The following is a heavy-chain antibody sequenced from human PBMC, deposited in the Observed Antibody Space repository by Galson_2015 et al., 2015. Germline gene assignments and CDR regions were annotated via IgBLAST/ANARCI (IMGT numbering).Heavy chain of an antibody. CDR3: ARVRGGVSGWTELDC. CDR1: GDSVSSNSAA. D-gene: IGHD6-19*01. J-gene: IGHJ4*02. Sequence: CAISGDSVSSNSAARNWIRQSPSRGLEWLGRTYYRSKWYNDYAVSVISRITINPDASKNQFSLHLNSVIPEDTAVYYCARVRGGVSGWTELDCWGQGTLVTVSP. CDR2: TYYRSKWYN. V-gene: IGHV6-1*01.